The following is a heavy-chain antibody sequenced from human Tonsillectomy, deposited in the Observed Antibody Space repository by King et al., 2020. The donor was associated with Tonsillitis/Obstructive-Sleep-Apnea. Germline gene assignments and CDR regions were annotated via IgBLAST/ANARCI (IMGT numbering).Heavy chain of an antibody. V-gene: IGHV3-7*04. J-gene: IGHJ4*02. CDR2: IKQDGSEK. Sequence: VQLVEAGGGLVQPGGSLRLSCAASGFTFRSYWMSWVRQAPGKGLEWVANIKQDGSEKYYVDFVKGRFTISRENAKNSVYMQMNSLRAEDTAVYYCARGSDSNYVGAGRFFDYWGQGALVTVSS. D-gene: IGHD4-11*01. CDR1: GFTFRSYW. CDR3: ARGSDSNYVGAGRFFDY.